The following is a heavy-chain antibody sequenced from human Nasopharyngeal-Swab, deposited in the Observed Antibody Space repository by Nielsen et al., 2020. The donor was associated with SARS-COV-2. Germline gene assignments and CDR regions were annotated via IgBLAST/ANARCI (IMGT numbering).Heavy chain of an antibody. CDR2: ISYDGSNK. V-gene: IGHV3-30*18. D-gene: IGHD6-19*01. Sequence: VRQAPGKGLEWVGVISYDGSNKYYAGSVKSRFTISRDNSKNTLYLQMNSLRAEDTAVYYFAKDFHPLLIAVAATRGCYFDYWGQGTLVTVSS. J-gene: IGHJ4*02. CDR3: AKDFHPLLIAVAATRGCYFDY.